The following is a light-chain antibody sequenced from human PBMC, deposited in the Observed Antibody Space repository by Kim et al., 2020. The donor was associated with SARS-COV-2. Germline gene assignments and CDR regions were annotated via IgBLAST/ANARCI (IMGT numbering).Light chain of an antibody. CDR1: NIDSRS. J-gene: IGLJ2*01. CDR2: YDT. CDR3: QVWDSRSDHVV. V-gene: IGLV3-21*04. Sequence: SYELTQPPSVSVAPGQTARITCGGDNIDSRSVYWYQQKTGQAPILVIYYDTDRPSGIPERFSGTNSGNTATLTISRVEAGDEADYYCQVWDSRSDHVVFG.